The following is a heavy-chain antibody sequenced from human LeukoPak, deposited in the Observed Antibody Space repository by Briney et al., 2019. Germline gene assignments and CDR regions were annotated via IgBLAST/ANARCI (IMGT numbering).Heavy chain of an antibody. J-gene: IGHJ3*02. V-gene: IGHV3-7*01. D-gene: IGHD3-22*01. CDR2: IRGDGSLK. Sequence: GGSLRLSCAASDFSFSNYWMTWLRQAPGKGLERVANIRGDGSLKYYLDSVKGRFTISRDNAKNSLYLQMNSLRAEDTAVYYCARDANYHDSSVYYDAFDIWGQGTMVTVSS. CDR1: DFSFSNYW. CDR3: ARDANYHDSSVYYDAFDI.